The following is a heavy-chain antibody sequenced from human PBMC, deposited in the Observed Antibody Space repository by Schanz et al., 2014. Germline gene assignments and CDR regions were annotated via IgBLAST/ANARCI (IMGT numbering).Heavy chain of an antibody. CDR2: INPDSGDT. D-gene: IGHD6-13*01. J-gene: IGHJ4*02. CDR1: GYTFVGYY. Sequence: QVQLVQSGPEVKKPGASVRVSCQASGYTFVGYYIHWLRQAPGQGLEWMGWINPDSGDTNYVKNFQGRVNMTRDTSNTTAYMDLSRLTSDDTAVYYCARVYRWQHILGHFDSWGQGSLVTVSS. CDR3: ARVYRWQHILGHFDS. V-gene: IGHV1-2*02.